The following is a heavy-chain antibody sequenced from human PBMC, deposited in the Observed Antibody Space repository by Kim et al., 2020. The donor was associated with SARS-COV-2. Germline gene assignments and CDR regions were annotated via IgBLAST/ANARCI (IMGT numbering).Heavy chain of an antibody. D-gene: IGHD4-17*01. CDR1: GYTFLTHS. CDR3: ARDGTYGDYGAFGY. V-gene: IGHV7-4-1*02. CDR2: INTNTGNP. J-gene: IGHJ4*02. Sequence: ASVKVSCKASGYTFLTHSINWVRQAPGQGLEWMGWINTNTGNPTYAQGFTGRFVFSLGTSVSTAFLQIRSLKAEDTAVYYCARDGTYGDYGAFGYWGQGTLVTVSS.